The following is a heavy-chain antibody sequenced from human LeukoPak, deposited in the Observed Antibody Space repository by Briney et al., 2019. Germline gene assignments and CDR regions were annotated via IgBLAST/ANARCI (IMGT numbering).Heavy chain of an antibody. Sequence: PSETLSLTCTVSGGSISSYYWSWIRQLPGKGLEWIGYIYYSGSTNYNPSLKSRVTISVDTSKNQFSLKLSSVTAADTVVYYCARSGSYGEVGYWGQGTLVTVSS. CDR2: IYYSGST. CDR3: ARSGSYGEVGY. D-gene: IGHD1-26*01. CDR1: GGSISSYY. J-gene: IGHJ4*02. V-gene: IGHV4-59*01.